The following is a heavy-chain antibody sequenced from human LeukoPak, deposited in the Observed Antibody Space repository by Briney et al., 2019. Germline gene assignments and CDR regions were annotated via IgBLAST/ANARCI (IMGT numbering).Heavy chain of an antibody. J-gene: IGHJ3*02. CDR3: AKDLFHYDSSGYYTDAFDI. CDR2: ISGSGGST. Sequence: PGRSLRLSCAASGFTFSSYAMSWVRQAPGKGLEWVSAISGSGGSTYYADSVKGRFTISRDNSKNTLYLQMNSLRAEDTAVYYCAKDLFHYDSSGYYTDAFDIWGQGTMVTVSS. V-gene: IGHV3-23*01. CDR1: GFTFSSYA. D-gene: IGHD3-22*01.